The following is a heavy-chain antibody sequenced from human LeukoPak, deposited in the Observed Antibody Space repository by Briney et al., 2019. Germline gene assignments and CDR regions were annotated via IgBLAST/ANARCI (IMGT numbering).Heavy chain of an antibody. J-gene: IGHJ4*02. CDR3: TRATPRGMITFGGVIGPFDY. V-gene: IGHV3-49*03. Sequence: GGSLRLSCTASGFTFGDYAMSWFRQAPGKGLEWVGFVRSKAYGGTTEYAASVKGRFTISRDDSKSIAYLQMNSLKTEDTAVYYCTRATPRGMITFGGVIGPFDYWGQGTLVTVSS. CDR2: VRSKAYGGTT. D-gene: IGHD3-16*02. CDR1: GFTFGDYA.